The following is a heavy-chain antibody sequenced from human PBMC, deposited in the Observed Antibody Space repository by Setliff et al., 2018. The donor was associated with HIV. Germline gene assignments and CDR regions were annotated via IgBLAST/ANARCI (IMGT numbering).Heavy chain of an antibody. CDR1: EYTFNSYE. CDR3: ARGVGDYVWGSYRYYFDY. Sequence: PGGSLRLSCAASEYTFNSYEMRWVRQAPGKGLEWVSSISSTSNYIYFADSVKGRFTISRDNAKNSLFLQMNSLRAEDTAVYFCARGVGDYVWGSYRYYFDYWGRGTLVTVSS. V-gene: IGHV3-21*01. CDR2: ISSTSNYI. D-gene: IGHD3-16*02. J-gene: IGHJ4*02.